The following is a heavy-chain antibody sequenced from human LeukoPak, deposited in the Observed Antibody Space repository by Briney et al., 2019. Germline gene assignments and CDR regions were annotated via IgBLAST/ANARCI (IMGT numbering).Heavy chain of an antibody. D-gene: IGHD2/OR15-2a*01. Sequence: GGSLRLSCAASGFTFSNYAMSWVRQAPGKGLEWVSSISDSGGNTYYADSVKGRFTISRDNSKNTLYVQMSSLRAEDTAVYYCAKTFGLIDPFEYWGQGTLVTVSS. V-gene: IGHV3-23*01. CDR3: AKTFGLIDPFEY. CDR2: ISDSGGNT. J-gene: IGHJ4*02. CDR1: GFTFSNYA.